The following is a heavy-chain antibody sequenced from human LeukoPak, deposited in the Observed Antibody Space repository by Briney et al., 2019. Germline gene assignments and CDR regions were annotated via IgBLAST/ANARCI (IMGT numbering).Heavy chain of an antibody. CDR2: INPNSGGT. Sequence: ASAKVSCKASGYTFTGYYMHWVRQAPGQGLEWMGWINPNSGGTNYAQKFQGRVTMTRDTSISTAYMELSRLRSDDTAVYYCAREGVALLYNWFDPWGQGTLVTVSS. J-gene: IGHJ5*02. D-gene: IGHD2-15*01. CDR1: GYTFTGYY. V-gene: IGHV1-2*02. CDR3: AREGVALLYNWFDP.